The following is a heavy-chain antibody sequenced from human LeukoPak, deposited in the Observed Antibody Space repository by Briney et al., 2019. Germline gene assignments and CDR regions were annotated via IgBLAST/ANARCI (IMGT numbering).Heavy chain of an antibody. CDR3: ARFDILTGYSDDY. CDR2: IIPIFGTA. V-gene: IGHV1-69*13. Sequence: SVKVSCKASGGTFSSYAISWVRQAPGQGLEWMGGIIPIFGTANYAQKFQGRVTIAADESTSTAYMELSSLRSEDTAVYYCARFDILTGYSDDYWGQGTLVTVSS. D-gene: IGHD3-9*01. J-gene: IGHJ4*02. CDR1: GGTFSSYA.